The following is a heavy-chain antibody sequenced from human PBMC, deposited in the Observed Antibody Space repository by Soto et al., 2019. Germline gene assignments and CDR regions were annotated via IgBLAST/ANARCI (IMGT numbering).Heavy chain of an antibody. CDR2: ISGSGGST. CDR3: AKDDYDILIGLFDY. D-gene: IGHD3-9*01. CDR1: GFNFSSYA. Sequence: GSLRLSCAAPGFNFSSYAMSWIRQTSGKGLEWVSAISGSGGSTYYADSVKGRFTISIHNSKNTLYLQMNSLRAEDTAVYYCAKDDYDILIGLFDYWGQGTLVTVSS. V-gene: IGHV3-23*01. J-gene: IGHJ4*02.